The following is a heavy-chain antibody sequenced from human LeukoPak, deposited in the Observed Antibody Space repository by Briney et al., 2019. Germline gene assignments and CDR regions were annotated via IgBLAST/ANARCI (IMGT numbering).Heavy chain of an antibody. CDR2: IYFSGNT. V-gene: IGHV4-59*01. J-gene: IGHJ4*02. CDR3: ARGANIWSD. Sequence: PSETLSLTCTVYRGSISGDYWSWIRQPPGKGLEWIGYIYFSGNTNYNPSLESRVTISVDTSKNQFSLRVMSVTAADTAVYYCARGANIWSDWGQGTLVTVSS. D-gene: IGHD1-20*01. CDR1: RGSISGDY.